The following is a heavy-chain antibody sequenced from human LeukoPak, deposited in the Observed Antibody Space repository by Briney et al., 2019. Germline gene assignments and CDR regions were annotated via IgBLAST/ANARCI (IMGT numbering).Heavy chain of an antibody. J-gene: IGHJ1*01. CDR2: ICYSGST. CDR3: ARAGYSYGSVYFQH. CDR1: GGSISSYY. D-gene: IGHD5-18*01. Sequence: SETLSLTCTVSGGSISSYYWSWIRQPPGKGLEWIGYICYSGSTNYNPSLKSRVTISVDTSKNQFSLKLSSVTAADTAVYYCARAGYSYGSVYFQHWGQGTLVTVSS. V-gene: IGHV4-59*01.